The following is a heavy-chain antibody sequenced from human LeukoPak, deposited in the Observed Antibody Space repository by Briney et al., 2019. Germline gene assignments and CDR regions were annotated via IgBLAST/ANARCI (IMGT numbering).Heavy chain of an antibody. CDR2: ISSSSGTI. CDR1: GFTFSSYS. D-gene: IGHD6-13*01. CDR3: ARDGPSIAAAGTIDY. V-gene: IGHV3-48*04. J-gene: IGHJ4*02. Sequence: GGSLRLSCAASGFTFSSYSINWVRQAPGKGLEWISFISSSSGTIYYADSVKGRFTISRDNAKNSLYLQMNSLGAEDTAVYYCARDGPSIAAAGTIDYWGQGTLVTVSS.